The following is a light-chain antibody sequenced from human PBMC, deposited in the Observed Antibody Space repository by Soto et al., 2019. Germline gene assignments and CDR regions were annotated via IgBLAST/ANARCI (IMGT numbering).Light chain of an antibody. CDR1: QSLLHSNGYNY. J-gene: IGKJ1*01. V-gene: IGKV2-28*01. CDR2: LGS. Sequence: DVVVTQSPLFLPVTPGEPASISCRSSQSLLHSNGYNYLDWYLQKPGQSLQLLIYLGSNRASGVPDRFSGSGSGTNFTLKISRVEAEDVGLYYCMQALENTWTFGQGTKV. CDR3: MQALENTWT.